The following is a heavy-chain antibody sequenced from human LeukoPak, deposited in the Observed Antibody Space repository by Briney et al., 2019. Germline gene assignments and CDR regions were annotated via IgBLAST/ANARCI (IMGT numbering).Heavy chain of an antibody. D-gene: IGHD3-22*01. CDR1: GYTLTELS. V-gene: IGHV1-24*01. CDR2: FDPEDGET. J-gene: IGHJ4*02. CDR3: ATGLRYYYDSSGYSLDY. Sequence: ASVKVSCKVSGYTLTELSMHWVRQAPGKGLEWMGGFDPEDGETIYAQKFQGRVTMTEDTSTDTAYMELSSLRSEDTAVYYCATGLRYYYDSSGYSLDYWGQGTLVTVSS.